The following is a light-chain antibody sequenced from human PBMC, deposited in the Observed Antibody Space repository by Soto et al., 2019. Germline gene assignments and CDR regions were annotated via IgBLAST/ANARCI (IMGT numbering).Light chain of an antibody. CDR2: GNS. Sequence: QSVLTQPPSVSGAPGQRVTISCTGSSSNIGAGYDVHWYQQLPGTAPKLLIYGNSNRPSGVPDRFSGSKSGTSASLAITGLQAEDEADYYCQSDDSSHVVFCGGTKLTVL. V-gene: IGLV1-40*01. J-gene: IGLJ2*01. CDR1: SSNIGAGYD. CDR3: QSDDSSHVV.